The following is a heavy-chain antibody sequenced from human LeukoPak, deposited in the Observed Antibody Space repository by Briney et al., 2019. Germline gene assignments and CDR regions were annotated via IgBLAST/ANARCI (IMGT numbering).Heavy chain of an antibody. Sequence: ASVKVSCKASGYTFTSYGISWVRQAPGQGLEWMGWISAYNGNTNYAQKLQGRVTMTTDTSTSTAYMELRSLRSDDTAVYYCARGYSSSWYLGHLLGTDYYYYMDVWGKGTTVTVSS. V-gene: IGHV1-18*01. CDR2: ISAYNGNT. J-gene: IGHJ6*03. CDR1: GYTFTSYG. D-gene: IGHD6-13*01. CDR3: ARGYSSSWYLGHLLGTDYYYYMDV.